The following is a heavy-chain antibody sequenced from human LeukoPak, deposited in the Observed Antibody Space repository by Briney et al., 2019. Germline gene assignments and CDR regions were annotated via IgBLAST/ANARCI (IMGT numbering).Heavy chain of an antibody. D-gene: IGHD4-17*01. J-gene: IGHJ3*02. CDR3: ASLRGDYVSNDAFDI. V-gene: IGHV1-2*02. CDR1: GYTFTGYY. Sequence: ASVKVSCKASGYTFTGYYMHWVRQAPGQGLEWMGWINPNSGGTNCAQKFQGRVTMTRDTSISTAYMELSRLRSDDTAVYYCASLRGDYVSNDAFDIWGQGTMVTVSS. CDR2: INPNSGGT.